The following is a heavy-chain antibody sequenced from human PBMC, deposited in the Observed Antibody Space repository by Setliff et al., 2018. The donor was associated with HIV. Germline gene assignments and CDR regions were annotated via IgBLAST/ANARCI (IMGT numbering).Heavy chain of an antibody. Sequence: SETLSLTCTVSGVSVSSGGYYWSWIRQHPGRGLEWIGSFHYTGGTDYNPSLKSRGSLSLDTPKNQFSLRLNSLTAADTAVYYCGTVTTGHWYFDLWGRGTLVTVSS. CDR1: GVSVSSGGYY. CDR3: GTVTTGHWYFDL. J-gene: IGHJ2*01. CDR2: FHYTGGT. D-gene: IGHD4-17*01. V-gene: IGHV4-31*03.